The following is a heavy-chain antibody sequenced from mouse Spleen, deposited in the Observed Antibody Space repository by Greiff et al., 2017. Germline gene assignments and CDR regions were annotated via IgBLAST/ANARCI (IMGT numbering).Heavy chain of an antibody. CDR3: ASGDDYVYYAMDY. D-gene: IGHD2-4*01. J-gene: IGHJ4*01. Sequence: EVKLQESGPGLVKPSQSLSLTCSVTGYSITSGYYWNWIRQFPGNKLEWMGYISYDGSNNYNPSLKNRISITRDTSKNQFFLKLNSVTTEDTATYYCASGDDYVYYAMDYWGQGTSVTVSS. V-gene: IGHV3-6*01. CDR1: GYSITSGYY. CDR2: ISYDGSN.